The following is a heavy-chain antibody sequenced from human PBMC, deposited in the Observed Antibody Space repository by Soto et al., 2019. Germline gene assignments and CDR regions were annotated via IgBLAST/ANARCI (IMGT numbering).Heavy chain of an antibody. J-gene: IGHJ3*02. D-gene: IGHD2-15*01. CDR2: IIPIFGTA. CDR1: GGTFSSYA. Sequence: QVQLVQSGAEVKKPGSSVKVSCKASGGTFSSYAISWVRQAPGQGLEWMGGIIPIFGTANYAQKFQGRVTITADESTSTAYGELSSLKPEDTAVYYCASDSRYCSGGSCYDSAFEIWGQGTMFTVSS. V-gene: IGHV1-69*12. CDR3: ASDSRYCSGGSCYDSAFEI.